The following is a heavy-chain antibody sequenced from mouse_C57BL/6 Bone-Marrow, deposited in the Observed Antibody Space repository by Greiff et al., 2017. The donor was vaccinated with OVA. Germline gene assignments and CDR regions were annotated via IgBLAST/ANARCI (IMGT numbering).Heavy chain of an antibody. CDR3: AREAYSNYED. CDR1: GYAFSSYW. Sequence: VKLVESGAELVKPGASVKISCKASGYAFSSYWMNWVKQRPGKGLEWIGQIYPGDGDTNYNGKFKGKATLTADKSSSTAYMQLSSLTSEDSAVYFCAREAYSNYEDWGQGTTLTVSS. V-gene: IGHV1-80*01. CDR2: IYPGDGDT. D-gene: IGHD2-5*01. J-gene: IGHJ2*01.